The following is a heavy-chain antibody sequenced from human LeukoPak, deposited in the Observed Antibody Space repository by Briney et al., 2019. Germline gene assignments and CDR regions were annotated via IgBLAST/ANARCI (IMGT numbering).Heavy chain of an antibody. V-gene: IGHV4-59*01. Sequence: SETLSLTCTVSGGSISSYYWSWIRQPPGKGLEWVGHIYYLGSTNYNPSLKSRVTISIDTSKNYFSLKLNSVIAADTAVYYCARDPPGSYWYFDLWGRGTLVTVSS. CDR2: IYYLGST. D-gene: IGHD3-10*01. CDR3: ARDPPGSYWYFDL. J-gene: IGHJ2*01. CDR1: GGSISSYY.